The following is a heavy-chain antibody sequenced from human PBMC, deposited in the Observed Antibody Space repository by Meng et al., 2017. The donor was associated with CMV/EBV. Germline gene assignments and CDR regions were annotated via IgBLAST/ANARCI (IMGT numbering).Heavy chain of an antibody. Sequence: GESLKISCAASGFTFSSYSMNWVRQAPGKGLEWVSSTSSSSSYIYYADSVKGRFTISRDNAKNSLYLQMNSLRAEDTAVYYCAREGEAYCGGDCSSWGQGTLVTVSS. D-gene: IGHD2-21*01. CDR2: TSSSSSYI. J-gene: IGHJ4*02. CDR1: GFTFSSYS. V-gene: IGHV3-21*01. CDR3: AREGEAYCGGDCSS.